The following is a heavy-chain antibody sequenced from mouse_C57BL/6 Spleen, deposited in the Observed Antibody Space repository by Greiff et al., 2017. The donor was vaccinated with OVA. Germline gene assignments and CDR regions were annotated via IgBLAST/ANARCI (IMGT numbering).Heavy chain of an antibody. Sequence: QVQLQQSGAELVKPGASVKLSCKASGYTFTEYTIHWVKQRSGQGLEWIGWFYPGSGSIKYNEKFKDKATLTADKSSSTVYMELSRLTSEDSAVYFCARHEGEVYYGSRGGAMDCGGKGTSVTVSS. J-gene: IGHJ4*01. D-gene: IGHD1-1*01. V-gene: IGHV1-62-2*01. CDR3: ARHEGEVYYGSRGGAMDC. CDR2: FYPGSGSI. CDR1: GYTFTEYT.